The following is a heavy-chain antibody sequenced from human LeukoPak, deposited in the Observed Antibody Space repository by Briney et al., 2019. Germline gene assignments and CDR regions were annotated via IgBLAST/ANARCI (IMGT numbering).Heavy chain of an antibody. CDR1: GGSISSYY. J-gene: IGHJ6*02. Sequence: PSETLSLTRTVSGGSISSYYWSWIRQPPGKGLEWIGYIYYSGSTNYNPSLKSRVTISVDTSKNQFSLKLSSVTAADTAVYYCARHMGYCSSTSCSRNYYGMDVWGQGTTVTVSS. V-gene: IGHV4-59*08. CDR2: IYYSGST. CDR3: ARHMGYCSSTSCSRNYYGMDV. D-gene: IGHD2-2*01.